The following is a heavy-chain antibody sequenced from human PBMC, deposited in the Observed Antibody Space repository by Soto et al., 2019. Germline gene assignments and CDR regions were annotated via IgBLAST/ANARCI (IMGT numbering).Heavy chain of an antibody. CDR3: ETTWDCSGGSCYDYYYGMDV. Sequence: ESGGGLVQPGGSLRLSCAASGFTFSSYSMNLVRQAPGKGLEWVSYISSSSSTIYYADSVKGRFTISRDNAKNSLYLQMNSLRDEDTAVYYCETTWDCSGGSCYDYYYGMDVWGQGTTVTVSS. J-gene: IGHJ6*02. CDR1: GFTFSSYS. V-gene: IGHV3-48*02. CDR2: ISSSSSTI. D-gene: IGHD2-15*01.